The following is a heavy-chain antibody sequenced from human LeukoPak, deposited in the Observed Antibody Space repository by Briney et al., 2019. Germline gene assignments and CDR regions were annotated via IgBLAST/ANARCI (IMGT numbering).Heavy chain of an antibody. V-gene: IGHV3-21*01. CDR1: GFAFSRYW. Sequence: GGSLRLSCAASGFAFSRYWMHWVRQAPGKGLEWVSSINSSSSYIYYADSVKGRFTISRDNAKNSLYLQMNSLRAEDTAVYYCARQGSYSQDFDYWGQGTLVTVSS. D-gene: IGHD1-26*01. J-gene: IGHJ4*02. CDR3: ARQGSYSQDFDY. CDR2: INSSSSYI.